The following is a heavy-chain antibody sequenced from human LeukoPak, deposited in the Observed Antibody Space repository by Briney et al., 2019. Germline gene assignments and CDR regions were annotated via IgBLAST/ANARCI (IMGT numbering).Heavy chain of an antibody. Sequence: GTSLRLSCVVSGFTIGNYGMHWVRQVPDRGLEWVAMISHDGGSEHYGDSVKGRFTISRDISKNTLYPHMSSLRVEDTAVYYCPKDWGSSGWYNWFDPWGQGTLVTVSS. J-gene: IGHJ5*02. CDR1: GFTIGNYG. CDR3: PKDWGSSGWYNWFDP. V-gene: IGHV3-30*18. CDR2: ISHDGGSE. D-gene: IGHD6-19*01.